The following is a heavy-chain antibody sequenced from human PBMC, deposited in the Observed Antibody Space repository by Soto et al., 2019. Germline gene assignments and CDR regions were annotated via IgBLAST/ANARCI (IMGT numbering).Heavy chain of an antibody. CDR1: GYTFTGYY. V-gene: IGHV1-2*04. J-gene: IGHJ4*02. Sequence: SVKVSCKASGYTFTGYYIHWVRQAPVQGLEWMGWVNPNSGGTNYAQKFQGWVTMTRDTSISTAYMELSRLRSDDTAVYYCVTSRVSIAVAGETEYYFDYWGQGTLVTVSS. CDR2: VNPNSGGT. CDR3: VTSRVSIAVAGETEYYFDY. D-gene: IGHD6-19*01.